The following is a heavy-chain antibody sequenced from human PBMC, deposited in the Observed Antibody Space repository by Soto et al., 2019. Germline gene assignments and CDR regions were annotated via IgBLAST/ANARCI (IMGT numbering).Heavy chain of an antibody. CDR3: AKVGYISSSFGMDV. CDR2: ISGSGGST. J-gene: IGHJ6*02. CDR1: GFTFSSYA. D-gene: IGHD6-13*01. V-gene: IGHV3-23*01. Sequence: EVQLLESGGGLVQPGGSLRLSCAASGFTFSSYAMSWVRQAPGKGLEWVSAISGSGGSTYYADSVKGRFTISRDNSKNAMYLQMNSLRAEDTAVYYCAKVGYISSSFGMDVWGQGTTVTVSS.